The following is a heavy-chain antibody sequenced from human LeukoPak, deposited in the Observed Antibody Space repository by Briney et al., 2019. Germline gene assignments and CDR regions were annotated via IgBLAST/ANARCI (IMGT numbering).Heavy chain of an antibody. V-gene: IGHV3-23*01. CDR1: GFTFSNYA. D-gene: IGHD3-3*01. Sequence: GGSLRLSCAASGFTFSNYAMTWVRQAPGKGLEWVSVIGRTGDIFYADSVKGRFTISRDNSKNTLYLQMNSLRAEDTAVYYCAKDEATYYDFWSGYSDGMDVWGQGTTVTVSS. J-gene: IGHJ6*02. CDR3: AKDEATYYDFWSGYSDGMDV. CDR2: IGRTGDI.